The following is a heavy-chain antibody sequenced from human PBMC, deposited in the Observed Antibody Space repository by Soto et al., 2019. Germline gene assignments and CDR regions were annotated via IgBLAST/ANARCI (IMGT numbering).Heavy chain of an antibody. J-gene: IGHJ4*02. D-gene: IGHD3-16*01. CDR1: GGTCSDYY. CDR3: ARGTDAYKGGNY. V-gene: IGHV4-34*01. Sequence: QVQLQQWGAGLLKPSETLSLTCAVYGGTCSDYYCSWIRQSPGKGLEWIGKMHPSGTPSYNPSLQSRVTISLDTSTTQFSLRLSSVTAADTAVYDGARGTDAYKGGNYWGKGTLVSVSS. CDR2: MHPSGTP.